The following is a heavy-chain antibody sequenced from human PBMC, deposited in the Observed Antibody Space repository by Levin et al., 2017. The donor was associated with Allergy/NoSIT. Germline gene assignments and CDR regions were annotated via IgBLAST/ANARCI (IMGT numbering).Heavy chain of an antibody. CDR3: ARVSGSYSYPFDY. D-gene: IGHD1-26*01. CDR1: GYTFTGYY. CDR2: INPNSGGT. J-gene: IGHJ4*02. V-gene: IGHV1-2*02. Sequence: ASVKVSCKASGYTFTGYYMHWVRQAPGQGLEWMGWINPNSGGTNYAQKFQGRVTMTRDTSISTAYMELSRLRSDDTAVYYCARVSGSYSYPFDYWGQGTLVTVSS.